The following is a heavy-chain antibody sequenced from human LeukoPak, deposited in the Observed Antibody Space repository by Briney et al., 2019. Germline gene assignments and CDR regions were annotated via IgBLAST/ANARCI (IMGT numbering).Heavy chain of an antibody. Sequence: PGGSLRLSCAASGFILSTYWMSWVRQAPGKRPEWVANIKQDGSEKYYVDSVKGRFTISRDNAKNSLYLQVNSLRAEDTAVYYCARTDHSGRFYYFGYWGQGTLVTVSS. CDR1: GFILSTYW. CDR3: ARTDHSGRFYYFGY. V-gene: IGHV3-7*04. CDR2: IKQDGSEK. D-gene: IGHD6-13*01. J-gene: IGHJ4*02.